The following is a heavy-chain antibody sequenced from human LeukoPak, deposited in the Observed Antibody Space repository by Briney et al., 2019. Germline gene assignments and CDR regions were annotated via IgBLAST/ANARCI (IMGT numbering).Heavy chain of an antibody. Sequence: AGGSLRLSCAVSGFTFSGFWMSWSRQAPGKGLEWVASINSDGSEGYYADVVKGRFTISRDNAKNSLYLQINSLRDEDTAVYYCARSSYSSSSSVWGQGTMVTVSS. V-gene: IGHV3-7*03. CDR1: GFTFSGFW. CDR3: ARSSYSSSSSV. J-gene: IGHJ3*01. CDR2: INSDGSEG. D-gene: IGHD6-6*01.